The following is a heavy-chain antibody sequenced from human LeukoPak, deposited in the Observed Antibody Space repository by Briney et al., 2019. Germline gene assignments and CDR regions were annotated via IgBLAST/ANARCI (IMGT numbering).Heavy chain of an antibody. CDR3: AKDRIVISFGDVSKH. J-gene: IGHJ1*01. CDR1: GFTFSSFA. Sequence: PGGSLRLSCAASGFTFSSFAMTWVRQPPGKGLEWVSAISGGGGSTYYADSVKGRFTISRDNSKNTLYLQMNNLRVEDTAIYYCAKDRIVISFGDVSKHWGQGTLVTVSS. D-gene: IGHD3-10*01. CDR2: ISGGGGST. V-gene: IGHV3-23*01.